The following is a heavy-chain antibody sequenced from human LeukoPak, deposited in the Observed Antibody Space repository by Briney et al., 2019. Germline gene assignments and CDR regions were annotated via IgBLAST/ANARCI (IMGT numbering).Heavy chain of an antibody. CDR1: GFNFGDFY. CDR2: ISDRGSSK. CDR3: ARTIVGATVDWYFDL. J-gene: IGHJ2*01. Sequence: PGGSLRLSRAASGFNFGDFYMTWIRQAPGKGLEFISYISDRGSSKDYVDSVRGQFTISRDNANNSLYLQMNALRVEDTAIYYCARTIVGATVDWYFDLWGRGTPVTASS. V-gene: IGHV3-11*04. D-gene: IGHD1-26*01.